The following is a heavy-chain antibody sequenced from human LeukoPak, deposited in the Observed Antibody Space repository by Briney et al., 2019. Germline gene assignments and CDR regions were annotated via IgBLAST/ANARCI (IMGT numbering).Heavy chain of an antibody. CDR1: GGSISSSSYY. CDR3: AREYGTMIVVVIPLRYFDY. J-gene: IGHJ4*02. CDR2: IYYSGST. D-gene: IGHD3-22*01. Sequence: SETLSLTCTVSGGSISSSSYYWGWIRQPPGKGLEWIGSIYYSGSTYYNPPLKSRVTISVDTSKNQFSLKLSSVTAADTAVYYCAREYGTMIVVVIPLRYFDYWGQGTLVTVSS. V-gene: IGHV4-39*02.